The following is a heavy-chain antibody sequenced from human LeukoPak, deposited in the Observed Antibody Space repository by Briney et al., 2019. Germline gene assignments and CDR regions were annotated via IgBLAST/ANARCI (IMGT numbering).Heavy chain of an antibody. CDR3: AKGAGGSYGLYYFDY. D-gene: IGHD3-10*01. Sequence: GGSLRLSCAASGFIFSSYSMSWVRQAPGKGLEWVSSISTSSSYIYYADSVKGRFTISRDNAKNSLYLQMNSLRAEDTAMYYCAKGAGGSYGLYYFDYWGQGALVTVSS. V-gene: IGHV3-21*01. CDR2: ISTSSSYI. CDR1: GFIFSSYS. J-gene: IGHJ4*02.